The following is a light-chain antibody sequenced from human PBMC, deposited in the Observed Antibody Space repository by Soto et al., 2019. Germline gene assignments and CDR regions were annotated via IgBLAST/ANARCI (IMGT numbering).Light chain of an antibody. CDR1: SSDVGGYNY. CDR2: HVT. V-gene: IGLV2-14*03. Sequence: SALAQPASVSGSPGQSITISCTGTSSDVGGYNYVSWYQQHPGDAPKLMIYHVTNRPSGVSNRFSGSKSGNTASLTISGLQAEDEADYYCSSYTSSTAYIFGTGTKATVL. J-gene: IGLJ1*01. CDR3: SSYTSSTAYI.